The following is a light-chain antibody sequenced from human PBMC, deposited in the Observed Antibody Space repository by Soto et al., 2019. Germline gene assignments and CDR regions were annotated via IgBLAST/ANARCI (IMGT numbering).Light chain of an antibody. CDR3: QQSYSTPWT. CDR1: QSISSY. Sequence: DIQMTQSPCSLSASVGDRVTITCRASQSISSYLNWYQQKPGKAPKLLIYAASSLQSGIPPRFSGSGSGTDFTLTISSLQPEDFATYYCQQSYSTPWTFGQGT. J-gene: IGKJ1*01. CDR2: AAS. V-gene: IGKV1-39*01.